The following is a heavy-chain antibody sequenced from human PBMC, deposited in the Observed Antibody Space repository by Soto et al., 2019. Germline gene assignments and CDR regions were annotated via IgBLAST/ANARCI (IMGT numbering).Heavy chain of an antibody. V-gene: IGHV3-33*01. J-gene: IGHJ5*02. CDR3: ARDRMAGTGWFDP. CDR1: GFTFSSYG. D-gene: IGHD6-19*01. CDR2: IWYDGSNK. Sequence: LRLSCAASGFTFSSYGMHWVRQAPGKGLEWVAVIWYDGSNKYYADSVKGRFTISRDNSKNTLYLQMNSLRAEDTAVYYCARDRMAGTGWFDPWGQGTLGTVSS.